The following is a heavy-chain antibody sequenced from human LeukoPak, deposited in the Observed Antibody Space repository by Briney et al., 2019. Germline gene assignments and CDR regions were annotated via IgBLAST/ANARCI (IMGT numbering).Heavy chain of an antibody. J-gene: IGHJ4*02. D-gene: IGHD3-10*01. CDR2: ITSSSSYI. V-gene: IGHV3-21*01. Sequence: PGGSLRLSCGASEFTFSSYSMNWVRQAPGKGLEWVSSITSSSSYIYYADSVKGRFTISRDNSKNTLYLQMNSLRAEDTAVYYCARATYYYGSGSSEFDYRGQGTLVTVSS. CDR1: EFTFSSYS. CDR3: ARATYYYGSGSSEFDY.